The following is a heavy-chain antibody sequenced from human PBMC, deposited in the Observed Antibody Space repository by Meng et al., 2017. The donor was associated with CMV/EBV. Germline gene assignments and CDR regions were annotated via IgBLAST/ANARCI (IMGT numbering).Heavy chain of an antibody. CDR3: ARTFVAGTVLGGVDY. D-gene: IGHD6-19*01. CDR1: GFTFSSYA. V-gene: IGHV3-30-3*01. CDR2: ISYDGSNK. Sequence: LSLTCAASGFTFSSYAMHWVRQAPGKGLEWVAVISYDGSNKYYADSVKGRFTISRDNSKNTLYLQMNSLRAEDTAVYYCARTFVAGTVLGGVDYWGQGTLVTVS. J-gene: IGHJ4*02.